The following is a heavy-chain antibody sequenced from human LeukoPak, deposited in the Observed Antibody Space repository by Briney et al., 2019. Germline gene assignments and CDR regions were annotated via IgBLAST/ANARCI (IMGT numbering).Heavy chain of an antibody. CDR2: IHYSGST. D-gene: IGHD3-16*01. CDR1: GYSISTGNH. CDR3: ASLGGYQNGNFDF. J-gene: IGHJ4*02. Sequence: SETLSLTCAVAGYSISTGNHWGWIRQSPEKGLEWIGSIHYSGSTFYNPSLKSRVTISIDTSKNQFSLRLNSVTAADTAVYYCASLGGYQNGNFDFWGQGTLVTVSS. V-gene: IGHV4-38-2*01.